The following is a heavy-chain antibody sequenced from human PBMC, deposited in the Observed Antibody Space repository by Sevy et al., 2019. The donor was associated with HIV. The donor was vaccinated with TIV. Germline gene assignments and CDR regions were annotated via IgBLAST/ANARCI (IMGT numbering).Heavy chain of an antibody. CDR2: ISGSRTYI. J-gene: IGHJ5*02. Sequence: GGALRLSCATSGFTFNSYSMNWVRQAPGKGLEWVSSISGSRTYIYYADSVKGRFTISRDNAKNSLHLQMNNLRAEDTAVYYCARGHPGIAVTVPNWFDPWGQGTLVTVSS. V-gene: IGHV3-21*01. CDR3: ARGHPGIAVTVPNWFDP. CDR1: GFTFNSYS. D-gene: IGHD6-19*01.